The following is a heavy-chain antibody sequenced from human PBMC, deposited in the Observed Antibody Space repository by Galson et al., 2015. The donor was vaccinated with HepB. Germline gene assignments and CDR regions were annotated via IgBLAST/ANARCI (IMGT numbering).Heavy chain of an antibody. CDR3: ARDPGSGSYYGGGYFDY. D-gene: IGHD3-10*01. CDR2: IKQDGSEK. J-gene: IGHJ4*02. CDR1: GFTFSSYW. V-gene: IGHV3-7*03. Sequence: SLRLSCAASGFTFSSYWMSWVRQAPGKGLKWVANIKQDGSEKYYVDSVKGRFTISRDNAKNSLYLQMNSLRAEDTAVYYCARDPGSGSYYGGGYFDYWGQGTLVTVSS.